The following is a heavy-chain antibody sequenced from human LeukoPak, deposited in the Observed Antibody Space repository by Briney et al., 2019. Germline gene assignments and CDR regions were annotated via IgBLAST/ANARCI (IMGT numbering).Heavy chain of an antibody. V-gene: IGHV4-31*03. CDR1: GGSISSGGYY. CDR3: ARSNGDSPDNWFDP. Sequence: SETLSLTCTVSGGSISSGGYYWSWIRQHPGTGLEWIGYTYHSGSTYYNPSLVSRVTISVDTSKNQFSLRLSSVTAADTAVYYCARSNGDSPDNWFDPWGQGTLVTVSS. D-gene: IGHD4-17*01. CDR2: TYHSGST. J-gene: IGHJ5*02.